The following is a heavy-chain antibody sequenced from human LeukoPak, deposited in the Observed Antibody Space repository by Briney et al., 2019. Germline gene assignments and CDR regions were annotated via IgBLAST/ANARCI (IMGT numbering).Heavy chain of an antibody. CDR3: ARNPTRITMVRGVPGLYYYYMDV. CDR2: MNPNSGNT. J-gene: IGHJ6*03. Sequence: ASVKVSCKASGYTFTSYDINWVRQATGQGLEWMGWMNPNSGNTGYAQKLQGRVTMTTDTSTSTAYMELRSLRSDDTAVYYCARNPTRITMVRGVPGLYYYYMDVWGKGTTVTISS. D-gene: IGHD3-10*01. V-gene: IGHV1-8*01. CDR1: GYTFTSYD.